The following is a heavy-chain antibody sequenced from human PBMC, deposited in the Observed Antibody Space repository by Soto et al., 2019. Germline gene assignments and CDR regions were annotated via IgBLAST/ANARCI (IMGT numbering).Heavy chain of an antibody. D-gene: IGHD3-3*01. Sequence: GESLQILCKVSGYRFTSYWISWVRQMPGKCLEWMGRIDTSDSYTNYSPSFQGHVTISADKSISTAYLQWSSLKASDTAMYYCATFDFWSRNYYYGMDVWGQGTTVTFS. J-gene: IGHJ6*02. CDR3: ATFDFWSRNYYYGMDV. CDR1: GYRFTSYW. V-gene: IGHV5-10-1*01. CDR2: IDTSDSYT.